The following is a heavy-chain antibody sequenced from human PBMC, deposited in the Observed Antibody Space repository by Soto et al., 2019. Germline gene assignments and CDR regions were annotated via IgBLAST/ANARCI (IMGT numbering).Heavy chain of an antibody. Sequence: QVQLVQSGAEVKKPGSSVKVSCKASGGTFSSYAISWVRQAPGQGLEWMGGIIPIFGTANYAQKFQGRVTVTAAESTSTAYMELSSLRSEDTAVYYCARGGDGYKIPLTDYYYGMGVWGQGTTVTVSS. J-gene: IGHJ6*02. V-gene: IGHV1-69*12. D-gene: IGHD5-12*01. CDR1: GGTFSSYA. CDR3: ARGGDGYKIPLTDYYYGMGV. CDR2: IIPIFGTA.